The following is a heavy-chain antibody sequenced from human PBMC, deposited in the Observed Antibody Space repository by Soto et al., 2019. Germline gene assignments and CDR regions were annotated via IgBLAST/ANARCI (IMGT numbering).Heavy chain of an antibody. CDR3: ARVNVVVVAATREYYFDY. V-gene: IGHV1-2*02. J-gene: IGHJ4*02. D-gene: IGHD2-15*01. Sequence: ASVKVSCKASGYTFTGYYMHWVRQAPGQGLEWMGWNNPNSGGTNYAQKFQGRVTMTRDTSISTAYMELSRLRSDDTAVYYCARVNVVVVAATREYYFDYWGQGTLVTVSS. CDR2: NNPNSGGT. CDR1: GYTFTGYY.